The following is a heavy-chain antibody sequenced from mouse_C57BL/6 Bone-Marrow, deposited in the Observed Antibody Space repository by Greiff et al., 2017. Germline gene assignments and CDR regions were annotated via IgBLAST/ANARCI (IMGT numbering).Heavy chain of an antibody. D-gene: IGHD1-1*01. V-gene: IGHV1-81*01. CDR1: GYTFTSYG. Sequence: QVQLKQSGAELARPGASVKLSCKASGYTFTSYGISWVKQRTGQGLEWIGEIYPRSGNTYYNEQFKGKATLTADKSSSTAYMELRSLTSEDSAVYFCARSAITTDFDYWGQGTTLTVSS. CDR3: ARSAITTDFDY. CDR2: IYPRSGNT. J-gene: IGHJ2*01.